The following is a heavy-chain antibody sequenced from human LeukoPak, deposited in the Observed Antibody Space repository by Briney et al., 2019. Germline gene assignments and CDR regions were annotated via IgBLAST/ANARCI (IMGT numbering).Heavy chain of an antibody. J-gene: IGHJ6*04. Sequence: SETLSPTCALYGGSSCGYYWSWVRQPPGEGLEWVGEIYHGGSTNYNPSLKSRVTISVDTSKNQFSLKLSSVTAADTAVYYCARVPGESDVWGKGTTVTVSS. CDR3: ARVPGESDV. CDR1: GGSSCGYY. V-gene: IGHV4-34*01. D-gene: IGHD4-17*01. CDR2: IYHGGST.